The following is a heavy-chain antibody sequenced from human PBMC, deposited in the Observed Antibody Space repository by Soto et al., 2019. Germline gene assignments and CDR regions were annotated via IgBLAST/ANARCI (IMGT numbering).Heavy chain of an antibody. CDR3: ARGLIIAARLLYYYYGMDV. D-gene: IGHD6-13*01. CDR1: GFTFSSYA. J-gene: IGHJ6*02. CDR2: ISYDGSNK. Sequence: PGGSLRLSCAASGFTFSSYAMHWVRQAPGKGLEWVAVISYDGSNKYYADSVKGRFTISRDNSKNTLYLQMNSLRAEDTAVYYCARGLIIAARLLYYYYGMDVWGQGTTVTVSS. V-gene: IGHV3-30-3*01.